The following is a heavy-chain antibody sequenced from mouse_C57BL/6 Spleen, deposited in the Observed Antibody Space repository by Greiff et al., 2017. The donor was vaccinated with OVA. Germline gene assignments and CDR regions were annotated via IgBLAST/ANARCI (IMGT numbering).Heavy chain of an antibody. D-gene: IGHD1-1*01. V-gene: IGHV1-80*01. Sequence: QVQLKESGAELVKPGASVKISCKASGYAFSSYWMNWVKHRPGKGLEWIGQIYPGDGDTNYNGKFKGKATLTADKSSSTAYMQLSSLTSEDSAVYLCARAGGSSLYAMDYWGKGTSVTVSS. CDR2: IYPGDGDT. CDR3: ARAGGSSLYAMDY. CDR1: GYAFSSYW. J-gene: IGHJ4*01.